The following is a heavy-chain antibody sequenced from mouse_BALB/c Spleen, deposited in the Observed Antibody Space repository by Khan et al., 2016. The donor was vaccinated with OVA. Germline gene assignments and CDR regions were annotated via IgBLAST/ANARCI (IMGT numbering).Heavy chain of an antibody. CDR1: GFSLTNYG. CDR2: IWSDGST. V-gene: IGHV2-6-1*01. CDR3: ARQPYYHYNVMDY. D-gene: IGHD2-10*01. Sequence: VQLQESGPGLVAPPQSLSITCTISGFSLTNYGVHWVRQPPGKGLAWLAVIWSDGSTTYNSALKSRLTITKDNSKSQVFLKMNSLQTDDTAIYFCARQPYYHYNVMDYWGQGTSVTVSS. J-gene: IGHJ4*01.